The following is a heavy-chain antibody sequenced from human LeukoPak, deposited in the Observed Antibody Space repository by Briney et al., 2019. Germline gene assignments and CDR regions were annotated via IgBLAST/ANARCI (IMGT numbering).Heavy chain of an antibody. CDR2: ISPGGTM. CDR3: ASQRGFDY. CDR1: GFIVSTNY. J-gene: IGHJ4*02. V-gene: IGHV3-69-1*01. Sequence: PGGSLRLSCAASGFIVSTNYMSWVRQAPGKGLEWVSSISPGGTMYYADSVKGRFTISRDNAKNSLYLQMNSLRHEDTAVYYCASQRGFDYWGQGALVTVSS. D-gene: IGHD3-10*01.